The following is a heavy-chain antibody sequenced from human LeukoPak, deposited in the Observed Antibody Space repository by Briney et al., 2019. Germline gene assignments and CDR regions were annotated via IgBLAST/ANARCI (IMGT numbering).Heavy chain of an antibody. D-gene: IGHD3-22*01. Sequence: GGSLRLSCAASGFTVSSNYMSWVRQAPGKGLEWVSVIYSGGSTYYADSVKGRFTISRDNSKKTQYLQMNSLRAEDTAVYYCARDGGGYYDRSAGAFDIWGQGTMVTVSS. V-gene: IGHV3-53*01. CDR3: ARDGGGYYDRSAGAFDI. CDR2: IYSGGST. J-gene: IGHJ3*02. CDR1: GFTVSSNY.